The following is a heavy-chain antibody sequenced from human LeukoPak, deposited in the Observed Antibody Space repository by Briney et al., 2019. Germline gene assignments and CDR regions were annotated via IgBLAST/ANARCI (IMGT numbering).Heavy chain of an antibody. J-gene: IGHJ4*02. V-gene: IGHV3-7*01. CDR3: VGEAPGY. CDR2: ISEDGSVK. CDR1: GFTFNTYP. Sequence: GGSLRLSCAASGFTFNTYPMHWVRQAPEKGLEWVAHISEDGSVKYYIDSVKGRFTISRDNAKNSVYLQMNDLRVEDTAVYYCVGEAPGYWGQGALVTVSS. D-gene: IGHD2-2*01.